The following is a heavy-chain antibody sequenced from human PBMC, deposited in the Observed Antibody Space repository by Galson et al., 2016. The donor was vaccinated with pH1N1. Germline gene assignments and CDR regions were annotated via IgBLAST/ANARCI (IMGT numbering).Heavy chain of an antibody. CDR2: SFYSGTT. CDR1: GGSVSSGHYY. Sequence: SETLSLTCNVSGGSVSSGHYYWSWIRQFPGKGLEWIGYSFYSGTTKYNPSLENRVVISLDTSKNQCTLKLTSVSAADTAVYYCARGRPYDFWGGYFVSWGQGILVTVSS. V-gene: IGHV4-61*01. J-gene: IGHJ4*02. D-gene: IGHD3-3*01. CDR3: ARGRPYDFWGGYFVS.